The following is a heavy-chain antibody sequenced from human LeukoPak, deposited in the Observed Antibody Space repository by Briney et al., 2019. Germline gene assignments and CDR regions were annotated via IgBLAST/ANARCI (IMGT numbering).Heavy chain of an antibody. V-gene: IGHV3-30*03. Sequence: PGGSLRLSCAASGFTFSNYGMHWVRQTPGKGLEWLASIVNDGTYKYHAASVKGRFTVSRDNAKNTLNLQMNSLRAEDTAVYYCASRDGYNFNFDYWGQGTLVTVSS. CDR2: IVNDGTYK. CDR1: GFTFSNYG. J-gene: IGHJ4*02. D-gene: IGHD1-1*01. CDR3: ASRDGYNFNFDY.